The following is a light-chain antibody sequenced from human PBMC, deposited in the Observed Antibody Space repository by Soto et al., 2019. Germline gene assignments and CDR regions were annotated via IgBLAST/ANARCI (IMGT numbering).Light chain of an antibody. V-gene: IGKV3-15*01. J-gene: IGKJ4*01. CDR1: QSVSYN. Sequence: EIVMTQSPATVSVSPGETATLSCRASQSVSYNLAWYQQKPGQGLRLLIYGAFTRATGIPARFSGSGSGTEFTLTIGSLQSEDFAVYYCQQYKNWPPLTFGGGTKVEIK. CDR3: QQYKNWPPLT. CDR2: GAF.